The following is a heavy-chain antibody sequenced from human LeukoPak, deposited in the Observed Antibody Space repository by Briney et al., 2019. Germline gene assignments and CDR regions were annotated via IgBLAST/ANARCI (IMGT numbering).Heavy chain of an antibody. V-gene: IGHV1-69*13. CDR2: IMPLFGTA. CDR1: GYTFTNYF. CDR3: ARDFGDGYNYRHDAFDI. D-gene: IGHD5-24*01. Sequence: SVKVSCKASGYTFTNYFVHWVRQAPGQGLEWLGGIMPLFGTAGYAQKFQGRVTITADESTSTAYMELSSLRSEDTAVYYCARDFGDGYNYRHDAFDIWGQGTMVTVSS. J-gene: IGHJ3*02.